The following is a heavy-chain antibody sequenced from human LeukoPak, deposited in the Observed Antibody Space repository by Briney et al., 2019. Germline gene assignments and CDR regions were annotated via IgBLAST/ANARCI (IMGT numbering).Heavy chain of an antibody. CDR3: ARNNADGEGRFGD. Sequence: ASVKVSCKASGYTFTGYYMHWVRQAPGQGLEWMGWINTNTRKPTYAQGFTGRFVFSLDTSVSTAYLQINSLKAEDTAVYYCARNNADGEGRFGDWGQGTLLTVSS. CDR1: GYTFTGYY. J-gene: IGHJ4*02. V-gene: IGHV7-4-1*02. D-gene: IGHD3-16*01. CDR2: INTNTRKP.